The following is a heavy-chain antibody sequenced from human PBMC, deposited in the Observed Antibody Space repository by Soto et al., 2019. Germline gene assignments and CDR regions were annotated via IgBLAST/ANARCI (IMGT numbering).Heavy chain of an antibody. J-gene: IGHJ6*03. CDR1: GYTFTSYD. CDR2: MNPNSGNT. CDR3: ARVISLKGTIRYYYYYMDV. V-gene: IGHV1-8*01. Sequence: ASVKVSCKASGYTFTSYDINWVRQATGQGLEWMGWMNPNSGNTGYAQKFQGRVTMTRNTSISTAYMELSSLRSEDTAVYYCARVISLKGTIRYYYYYMDVWGKGTTVTVSS. D-gene: IGHD3-10*01.